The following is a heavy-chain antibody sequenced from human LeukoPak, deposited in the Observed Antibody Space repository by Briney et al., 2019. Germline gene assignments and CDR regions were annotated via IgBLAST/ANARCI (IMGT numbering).Heavy chain of an antibody. D-gene: IGHD4-17*01. CDR2: IYTSGST. CDR1: GGSISSYY. Sequence: SETLSLSCTVSGGSISSYYWSWIRQPPGKGLEWIGYIYTSGSTNYNPSLKSRVTISVDTSKNQFSLKLSSVTAADTAVYYCARRLRSGGDDVGNYYYYMDVWGKGTTVTVSS. J-gene: IGHJ6*03. CDR3: ARRLRSGGDDVGNYYYYMDV. V-gene: IGHV4-4*09.